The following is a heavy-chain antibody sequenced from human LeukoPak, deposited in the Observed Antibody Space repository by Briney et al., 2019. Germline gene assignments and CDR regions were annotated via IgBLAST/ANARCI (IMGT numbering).Heavy chain of an antibody. Sequence: GGSLRLSCVVSGLTFTDAWMNWVRQAPGKGLEWVGQIKSKGGGGTTDYGAPVKGRFTISRDDSKNTLYLQMNSLKTEDTAVYYCTTGGLRGYSYGFGGSDFDYWGQGTLVTVSS. D-gene: IGHD5-18*01. CDR2: IKSKGGGGTT. J-gene: IGHJ4*02. V-gene: IGHV3-15*07. CDR1: GLTFTDAW. CDR3: TTGGLRGYSYGFGGSDFDY.